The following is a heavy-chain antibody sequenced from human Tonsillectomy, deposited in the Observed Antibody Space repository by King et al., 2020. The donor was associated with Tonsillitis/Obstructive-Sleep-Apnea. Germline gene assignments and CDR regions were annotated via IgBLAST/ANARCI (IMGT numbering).Heavy chain of an antibody. CDR3: ARTLEDYGDYLRGEEPVYFDY. CDR2: IFSNDEK. J-gene: IGHJ4*02. V-gene: IGHV2-26*01. D-gene: IGHD4-17*01. CDR1: GFSLRNARMG. Sequence: VTLKESGPVLVKPTETLTLTCTVSGFSLRNARMGVSWIRQPPGKALEWLAHIFSNDEKSYSTSLKTRLTISKDTSKSQVVLTMTNMDPVDTATYYCARTLEDYGDYLRGEEPVYFDYWGQGTLVTVSS.